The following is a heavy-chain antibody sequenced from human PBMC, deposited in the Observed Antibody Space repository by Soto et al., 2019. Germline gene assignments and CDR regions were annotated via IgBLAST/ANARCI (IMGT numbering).Heavy chain of an antibody. J-gene: IGHJ4*02. Sequence: PSETLSLTCTVSGGSISSGGYYWSWIRQHPGKGLEWIGYIYYSGSTYYNPSLKSRVTISVDTSKNQFSLKLSSVTAADTAVYYCARGTQPSYIVVVPSPVDFDYWGQGTLVTVSS. D-gene: IGHD2-2*01. CDR3: ARGTQPSYIVVVPSPVDFDY. CDR1: GGSISSGGYY. CDR2: IYYSGST. V-gene: IGHV4-31*03.